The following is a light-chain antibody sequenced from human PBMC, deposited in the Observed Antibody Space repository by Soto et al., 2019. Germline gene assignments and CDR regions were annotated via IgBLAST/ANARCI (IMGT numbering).Light chain of an antibody. CDR3: QQSNSKSWT. V-gene: IGKV1-5*01. J-gene: IGKJ1*01. CDR1: QGISRW. Sequence: DIQMTQSPSTLSASVGDRVTITCRASQGISRWLASYQQKPGRAPKLLIYEASILESGVPSRFSGSGSGTEFTLTISSLQPSDFATYYCQQSNSKSWTFGQGTRVEIK. CDR2: EAS.